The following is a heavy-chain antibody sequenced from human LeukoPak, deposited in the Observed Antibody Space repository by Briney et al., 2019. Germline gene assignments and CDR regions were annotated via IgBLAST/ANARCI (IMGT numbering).Heavy chain of an antibody. CDR2: IYSGGSP. CDR1: GFTFSTNY. J-gene: IGHJ4*02. D-gene: IGHD3-22*01. V-gene: IGHV3-53*01. Sequence: GGSLRLSCAASGFTFSTNYMSWVRQAPGRGLEWVSVIYSGGSPYYADSVKGRFTISRDNSKNTLYLQMNSLRAEDTAVYYCARDLNYYDSSGYGHWGQGTLVTVSS. CDR3: ARDLNYYDSSGYGH.